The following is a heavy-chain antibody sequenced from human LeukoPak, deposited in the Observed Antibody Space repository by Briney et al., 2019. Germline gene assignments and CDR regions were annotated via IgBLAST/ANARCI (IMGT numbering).Heavy chain of an antibody. D-gene: IGHD3-10*01. CDR2: IYNSGST. CDR3: ARVLLWFGELSRYYYGMDV. V-gene: IGHV4-59*01. J-gene: IGHJ6*02. Sequence: SETLSLTCTVSSGSISSYHWSWIRQPPGKGLEWIGYIYNSGSTNYNPSLKSRVTISVDTSKNQFSLKLSSVTAADTAVYYCARVLLWFGELSRYYYGMDVWGQGTTVTVSS. CDR1: SGSISSYH.